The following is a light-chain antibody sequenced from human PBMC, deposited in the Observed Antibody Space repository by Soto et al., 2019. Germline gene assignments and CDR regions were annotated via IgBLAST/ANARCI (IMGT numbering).Light chain of an antibody. J-gene: IGLJ3*02. V-gene: IGLV2-14*01. CDR3: SSFTRSSTWL. CDR2: EVN. CDR1: SSDVGGYNY. Sequence: QSALTQPASVSGSPGQSITISCTGTSSDVGGYNYVSWYQQHPGKAPKVMIYEVNNRPSGVSNRFSGSMSGNTASLTISGLQAEDEADYYCSSFTRSSTWLFGGGTKLTVL.